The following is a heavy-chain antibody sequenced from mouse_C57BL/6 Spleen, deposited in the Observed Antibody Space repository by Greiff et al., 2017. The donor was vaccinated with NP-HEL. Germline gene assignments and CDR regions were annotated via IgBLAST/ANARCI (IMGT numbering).Heavy chain of an antibody. Sequence: VQLQQSGPELVKPGASVKISCKASGYTFTDYYMNWVKQSHGKSLEWIGDINPNNGGTSYNQKFKGKATLTVYKSSSTAYMELRSLTSEDSAVYYCARRDYGSSFSYWYFDVWGTGTTVTVSS. CDR1: GYTFTDYY. CDR2: INPNNGGT. D-gene: IGHD1-1*01. J-gene: IGHJ1*03. V-gene: IGHV1-26*01. CDR3: ARRDYGSSFSYWYFDV.